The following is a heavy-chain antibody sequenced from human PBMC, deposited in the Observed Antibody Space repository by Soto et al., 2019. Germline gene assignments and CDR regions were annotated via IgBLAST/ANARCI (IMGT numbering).Heavy chain of an antibody. Sequence: SETLSLTCTASGGSISSSSYYWVWIRHPPGKGLEWIGSIYYSGSTYYNPSLKSRVTISVDTSKNQFSLKLSSVTAADTAVYYCATTPYYDYVWGSYRYYFDYWGQGTLVTVSS. CDR3: ATTPYYDYVWGSYRYYFDY. V-gene: IGHV4-39*01. D-gene: IGHD3-16*02. CDR1: GGSISSSSYY. J-gene: IGHJ4*02. CDR2: IYYSGST.